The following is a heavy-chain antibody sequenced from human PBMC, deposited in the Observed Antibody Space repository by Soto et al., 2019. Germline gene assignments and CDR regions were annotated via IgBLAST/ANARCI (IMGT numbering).Heavy chain of an antibody. Sequence: GGSLRLSCAASGFTFSSYAMSWVRQAPGKGLEWVSAISGSGGSTYYEDSVKGRFTISRDNSKNTLYLQMNSLRAEDTAVYYCAKDYDSFDYYGMDVWGQGTTVTVSS. V-gene: IGHV3-23*01. CDR3: AKDYDSFDYYGMDV. J-gene: IGHJ6*02. D-gene: IGHD3-22*01. CDR1: GFTFSSYA. CDR2: ISGSGGST.